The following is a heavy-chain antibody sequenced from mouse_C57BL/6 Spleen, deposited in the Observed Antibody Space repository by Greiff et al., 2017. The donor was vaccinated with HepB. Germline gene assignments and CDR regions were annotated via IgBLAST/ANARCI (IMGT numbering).Heavy chain of an antibody. CDR3: TRGGTAQATFDY. CDR1: GYTFTDYE. D-gene: IGHD3-2*02. CDR2: IDPETGGT. Sequence: VQLQQSGAELVRPGASVTLFCKASGYTFTDYEMHWVKQTPVHGLEWIGAIDPETGGTAYNQKFKGKAILTADKSSSTAYMELRSLTSEDSAVYYCTRGGTAQATFDYWGQGTTLTVSS. V-gene: IGHV1-15*01. J-gene: IGHJ2*01.